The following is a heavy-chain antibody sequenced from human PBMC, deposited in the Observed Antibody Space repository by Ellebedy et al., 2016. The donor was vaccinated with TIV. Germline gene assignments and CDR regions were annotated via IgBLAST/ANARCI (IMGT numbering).Heavy chain of an antibody. Sequence: ASVKVSCKASGYTFTSYGISWVRQAPGQGLEWMGWINPNSGGTNYAQKFQGRVTMTRDTSISTAYMDLSRLRSDDTAVYYCARGARGIYAFDIWGQGTMVTVSS. V-gene: IGHV1-2*02. J-gene: IGHJ3*02. CDR1: GYTFTSYG. CDR2: INPNSGGT. D-gene: IGHD1-26*01. CDR3: ARGARGIYAFDI.